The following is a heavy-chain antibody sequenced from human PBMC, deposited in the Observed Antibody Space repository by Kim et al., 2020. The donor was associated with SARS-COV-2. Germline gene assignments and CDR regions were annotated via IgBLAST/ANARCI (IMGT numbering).Heavy chain of an antibody. CDR2: VDYSGNT. CDR1: GYSTSGCDYY. D-gene: IGHD4-17*01. CDR3: AREGPNGEIDH. V-gene: IGHV4-30-4*01. J-gene: IGHJ4*02. Sequence: SETLSLTCAVSGYSTSGCDYYWSWIRQPPGKGLEWIGYVDYSGNTDYNPSLRSRVIMSFDTSKNHFSLKLTSVTAADTAVYFCAREGPNGEIDHWGLVTL.